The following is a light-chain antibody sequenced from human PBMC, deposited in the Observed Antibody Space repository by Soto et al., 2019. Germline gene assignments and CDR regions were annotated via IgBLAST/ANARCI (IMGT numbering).Light chain of an antibody. CDR3: QQYETFSGT. Sequence: DVQMTQSPSTLSASVGDRVTISCRASQDISSFLAWYQHKPGKAPKLLIYDASTLQTGVPSRFSGSGSGTKFTLTIASLQPDDFATYYCQQYETFSGTFGPGTKVDIK. V-gene: IGKV1-5*01. CDR2: DAS. J-gene: IGKJ1*01. CDR1: QDISSF.